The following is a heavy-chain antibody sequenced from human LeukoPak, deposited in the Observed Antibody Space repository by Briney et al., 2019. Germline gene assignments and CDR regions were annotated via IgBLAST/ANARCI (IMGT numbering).Heavy chain of an antibody. Sequence: KPSETLSLTCTVSGGSISSYYWSWIRQPPGKGLEWIGYIYYSGSTNYNPSLKSRVTISVDTSKNQFSLKLSSVTAADTAVYYCARATGYYYYMDVWGKGTTVTVSS. J-gene: IGHJ6*03. CDR3: ARATGYYYYMDV. CDR2: IYYSGST. CDR1: GGSISSYY. V-gene: IGHV4-59*08.